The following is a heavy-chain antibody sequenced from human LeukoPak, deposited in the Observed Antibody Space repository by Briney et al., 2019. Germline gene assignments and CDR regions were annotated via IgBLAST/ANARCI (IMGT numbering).Heavy chain of an antibody. Sequence: PSETLSLTCTVSGGSISGYYWSWIRQPSGKGLEWIGYIYYSGNTNYNPSLKSRVTISVDTSKNQFSLKLSSVTAADTAVYYCASLQNHDSSGYYRFDYWGQGTLVTVSS. CDR2: IYYSGNT. V-gene: IGHV4-59*01. D-gene: IGHD3-22*01. CDR1: GGSISGYY. CDR3: ASLQNHDSSGYYRFDY. J-gene: IGHJ4*02.